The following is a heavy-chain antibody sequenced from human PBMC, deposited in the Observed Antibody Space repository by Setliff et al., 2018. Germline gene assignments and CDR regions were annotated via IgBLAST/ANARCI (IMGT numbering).Heavy chain of an antibody. V-gene: IGHV3-11*06. J-gene: IGHJ3*02. Sequence: PGGSLRLSCAASGFTFSDYYMSWIRQAPGKGLEWVSYISSSSSYTNYADSVKGRFTISRDNAKNSLYLQMNSLRAEDTAVYYCASAGHSGSWFPFDAFHIWGQGTMVTVSS. CDR3: ASAGHSGSWFPFDAFHI. CDR2: ISSSSSYT. D-gene: IGHD6-13*01. CDR1: GFTFSDYY.